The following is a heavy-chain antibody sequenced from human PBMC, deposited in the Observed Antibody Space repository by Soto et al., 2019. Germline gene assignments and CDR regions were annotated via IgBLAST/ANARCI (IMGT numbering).Heavy chain of an antibody. J-gene: IGHJ4*02. Sequence: HPGGSLRLSCVGSGFTFSTYWMNWVRQAPGKGLEWVANINPDGNVGTYVDSVRGRFTTSRDNAKNSLYLQMNSLRAEDTAVYFCARDRGVTALDYWGQGTVVTVSS. V-gene: IGHV3-7*01. CDR3: ARDRGVTALDY. D-gene: IGHD2-21*02. CDR1: GFTFSTYW. CDR2: INPDGNVG.